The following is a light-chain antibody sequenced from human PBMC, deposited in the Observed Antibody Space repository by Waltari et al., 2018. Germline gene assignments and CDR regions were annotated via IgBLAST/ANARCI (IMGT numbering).Light chain of an antibody. CDR2: QDT. CDR1: KLGDKY. CDR3: QAWDNVPHVV. V-gene: IGLV3-1*01. J-gene: IGLJ2*01. Sequence: SYELTQPPSVSVSPGQTASITCPGDKLGDKYACWYQQKPGPSPLLVVYQDTKRPSGIPERFSGSKSGDTASLTITGTQAMDEADYYCQAWDNVPHVVFGGGTKLTV.